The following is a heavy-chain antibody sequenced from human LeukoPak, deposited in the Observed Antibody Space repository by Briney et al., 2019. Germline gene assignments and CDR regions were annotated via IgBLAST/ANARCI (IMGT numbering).Heavy chain of an antibody. Sequence: GGSLRLSCAASGFTFSNYWMSWVRQAPGKGLEWVANIKQDGSEKYYVDSVKGRFTISRDNAKNSLFLQINSLRAEDTAVYYCANGGTYSSGPWGQGTLVTVSS. CDR2: IKQDGSEK. D-gene: IGHD3-22*01. CDR3: ANGGTYSSGP. CDR1: GFTFSNYW. V-gene: IGHV3-7*01. J-gene: IGHJ5*02.